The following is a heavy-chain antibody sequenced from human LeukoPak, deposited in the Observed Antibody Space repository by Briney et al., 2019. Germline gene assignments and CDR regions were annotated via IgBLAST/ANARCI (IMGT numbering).Heavy chain of an antibody. Sequence: PSETLSLTCTVSGGSIYSTTFYWGWIRQPPGKGLEWIGSMYYDGSTYHNPSLKSRVTISVDTSNNQFSLKLTSVTAADTAVYFCATRAGLRYFDYWGQGTLVTASS. D-gene: IGHD3-9*01. CDR3: ATRAGLRYFDY. CDR2: MYYDGST. J-gene: IGHJ4*02. V-gene: IGHV4-39*01. CDR1: GGSIYSTTFY.